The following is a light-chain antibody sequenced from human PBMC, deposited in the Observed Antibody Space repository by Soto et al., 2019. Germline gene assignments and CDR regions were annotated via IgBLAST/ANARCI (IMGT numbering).Light chain of an antibody. CDR2: DDS. CDR3: QVCDSSSTHL. CDR1: NIGXXS. V-gene: IGLV3-21*02. Sequence: SYELTQPPSVSVAPGQTARITCGGNNIGXXSVHWYQQKPGQAPVLVVYDDSDRPSGIPERFARSNSANTATLTISRVEAGDEADYYSQVCDSSSTHLFGNGTKVSVL. J-gene: IGLJ1*01.